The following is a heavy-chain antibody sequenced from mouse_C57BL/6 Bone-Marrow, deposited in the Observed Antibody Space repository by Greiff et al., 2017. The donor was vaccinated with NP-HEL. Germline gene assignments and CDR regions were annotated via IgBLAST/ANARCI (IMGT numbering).Heavy chain of an antibody. CDR2: IDPNSGGT. D-gene: IGHD6-1*01. V-gene: IGHV1-72*01. Sequence: QVQLQQPGAELVKPGASVKLSCKASGYTFTSYWMHWVKQRPGRGLEWIGRIDPNSGGTKYNEKFKSKATLTVDKPSSTAYMQLSSLTSEDAAVYYCARCSYNYGYFDDWGKGTTVTVSS. CDR3: ARCSYNYGYFDD. CDR1: GYTFTSYW. J-gene: IGHJ1*03.